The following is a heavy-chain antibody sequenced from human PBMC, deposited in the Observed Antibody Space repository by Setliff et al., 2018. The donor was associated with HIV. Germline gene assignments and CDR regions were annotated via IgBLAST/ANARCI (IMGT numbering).Heavy chain of an antibody. V-gene: IGHV4-59*01. CDR1: GGSLIGYY. J-gene: IGHJ4*02. CDR3: ARLRGYFYGHGRYFDY. Sequence: PSETLSLTCTVSGGSLIGYYWSWIRQSPGKGLEWIGSIYYTEITNYNPSLKSRVTISVDTSKNQFSLKLISVTAADTALYYCARLRGYFYGHGRYFDYWGQGTLVTVSS. D-gene: IGHD5-18*01. CDR2: IYYTEIT.